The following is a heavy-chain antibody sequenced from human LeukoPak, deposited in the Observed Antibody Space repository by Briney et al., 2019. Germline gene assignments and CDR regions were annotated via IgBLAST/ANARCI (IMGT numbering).Heavy chain of an antibody. V-gene: IGHV4-38-2*02. CDR2: IYHSGTT. Sequence: SETLSPTCTVSGYSIISGNYWGWIRQAPGKGLEWIGSIYHSGTTYYNPSLKSRVTISVDTSKNQFSLKLSSVTAADTALYYCAGPLIDGDGDCYSPPYCWYFHLWGRGTLVTVSS. CDR3: AGPLIDGDGDCYSPPYCWYFHL. J-gene: IGHJ2*01. CDR1: GYSIISGNY. D-gene: IGHD2-21*02.